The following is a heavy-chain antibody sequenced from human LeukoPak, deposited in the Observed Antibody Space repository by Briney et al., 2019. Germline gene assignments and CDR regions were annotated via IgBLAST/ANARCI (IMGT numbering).Heavy chain of an antibody. Sequence: GGSLRLSCAASRFTFSDYWMHWVRQVPGKGLAWVSRINPDGSTTVYADSVKGRFTISRDNAQNTLYLQMNSLRAEDTAVYYCARDDYWGQGTLVTVSS. J-gene: IGHJ4*02. V-gene: IGHV3-74*01. CDR2: INPDGSTT. CDR3: ARDDY. CDR1: RFTFSDYW.